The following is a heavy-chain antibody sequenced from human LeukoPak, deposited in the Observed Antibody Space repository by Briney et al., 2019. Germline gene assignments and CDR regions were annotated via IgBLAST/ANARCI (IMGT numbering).Heavy chain of an antibody. Sequence: SETLSLTCTVSGGSISSYYWSWIRQPPGKGLEWIGCIYYSGSTNYNPSLKSRVTISVDTSKNQFSLKLGSVTAADTAVYYCARQPTTFRRYSSGWYYAFDIWGQGTMVTVSS. CDR1: GGSISSYY. CDR2: IYYSGST. V-gene: IGHV4-59*08. D-gene: IGHD6-19*01. CDR3: ARQPTTFRRYSSGWYYAFDI. J-gene: IGHJ3*02.